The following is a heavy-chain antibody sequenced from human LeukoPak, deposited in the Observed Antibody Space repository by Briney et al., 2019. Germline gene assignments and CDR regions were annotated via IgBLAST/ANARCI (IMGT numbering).Heavy chain of an antibody. J-gene: IGHJ6*04. CDR2: IGTAGDS. CDR3: VRDESRDV. Sequence: PGGSLRLSCAASGFTFSSYDMHWVRQATGKGLEWVSAIGTAGDSYYPGSVKGRFTISRDNSKNTVYLQMNNLSAEDTAVYYCVRDESRDVWGKGTTVTVSS. CDR1: GFTFSSYD. V-gene: IGHV3-13*01.